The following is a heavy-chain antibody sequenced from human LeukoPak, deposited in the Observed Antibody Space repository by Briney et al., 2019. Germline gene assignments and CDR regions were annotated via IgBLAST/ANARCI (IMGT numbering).Heavy chain of an antibody. CDR3: AGSIAASFDY. V-gene: IGHV4-59*01. J-gene: IGHJ4*02. D-gene: IGHD6-6*01. CDR2: IYYSGST. Sequence: SETLSLTCTVSGGSISSYYWRWIRQPSGKGLEWIGYIYYSGSTNYNPSLKSRVTISVDTSKNQFSLKLSSVTAADTAVYYCAGSIAASFDYWGQGTLVTVSS. CDR1: GGSISSYY.